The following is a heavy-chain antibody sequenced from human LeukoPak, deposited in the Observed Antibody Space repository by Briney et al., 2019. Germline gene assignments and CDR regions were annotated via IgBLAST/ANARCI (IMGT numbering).Heavy chain of an antibody. V-gene: IGHV4-30-2*01. J-gene: IGHJ4*02. CDR3: ARDQGIAGGRVLDY. CDR1: GGSISSGGYS. CDR2: IYHSGST. Sequence: PSETLPLTCAVSGGSISSGGYSWSWIRQPPGKGLEWIGYIYHSGSTYYNPSLKSRVTISVDRSKNQFSLKLSSVTAADTAVYYCARDQGIAGGRVLDYWGQGTLVTVSS. D-gene: IGHD6-13*01.